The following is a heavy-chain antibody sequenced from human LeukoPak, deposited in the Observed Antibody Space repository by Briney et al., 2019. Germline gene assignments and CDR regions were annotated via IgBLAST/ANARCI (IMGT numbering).Heavy chain of an antibody. V-gene: IGHV1-8*01. D-gene: IGHD7-27*01. CDR3: ARGPPNWGYDY. CDR1: GYTFTSYD. Sequence: ASVKVSCTASGYTFTSYDFNWVRQATGQRPEWMGWMSPNSGDTDYAQKFQDRVTMTRNTSISTAYMELSSLRSDDTAVYYCARGPPNWGYDYWGPGTLVTVSS. CDR2: MSPNSGDT. J-gene: IGHJ4*02.